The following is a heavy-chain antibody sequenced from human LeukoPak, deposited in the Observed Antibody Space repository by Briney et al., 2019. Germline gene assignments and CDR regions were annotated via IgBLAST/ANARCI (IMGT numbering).Heavy chain of an antibody. V-gene: IGHV1-2*02. CDR3: ARDLQSSSGYYYVVGY. CDR2: INPNSGGT. J-gene: IGHJ4*02. Sequence: ASVKVSCKASGYTFTGYYMHWVRQAPGQGLEWMGWINPNSGGTNYAQRFQGRATMTRDTSISTAYMELSRLRSDDTAVYYCARDLQSSSGYYYVVGYWGQGTLVTVSS. D-gene: IGHD3-22*01. CDR1: GYTFTGYY.